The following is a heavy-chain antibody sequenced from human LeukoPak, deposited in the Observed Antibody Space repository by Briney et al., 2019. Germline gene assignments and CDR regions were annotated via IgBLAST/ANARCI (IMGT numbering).Heavy chain of an antibody. CDR2: ICYSGST. V-gene: IGHV4-39*01. CDR3: ARQPPYYYGLDV. CDR1: GGSIRSSSYY. J-gene: IGHJ6*02. Sequence: PSETLSLTCTVSGGSIRSSSYYWGWIRQPPGKGLVWIGNICYSGSTYYNPSLKSRLTLSVDTSKNQFSLKLSSVTAADTAVYYCARQPPYYYGLDVWGQGTTVTVSS.